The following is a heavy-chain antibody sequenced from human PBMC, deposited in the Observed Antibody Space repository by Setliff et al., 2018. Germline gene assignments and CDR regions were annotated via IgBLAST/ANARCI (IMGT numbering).Heavy chain of an antibody. Sequence: KPSETLSLTCTVSGGSISTPDYYWGWIRQPPGKGLEWIGCVYYSGKTYYSPSLKSGVTMFVDTSKNQFSLMLYSVTAADTAIYYCARYDSSGYSENYYFDYLGQGTLVTVSS. V-gene: IGHV4-39*07. CDR3: ARYDSSGYSENYYFDY. J-gene: IGHJ4*02. CDR2: VYYSGKT. CDR1: GGSISTPDYY. D-gene: IGHD3-22*01.